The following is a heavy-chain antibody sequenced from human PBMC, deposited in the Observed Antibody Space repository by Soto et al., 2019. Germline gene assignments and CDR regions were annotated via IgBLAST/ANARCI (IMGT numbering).Heavy chain of an antibody. Sequence: PGGSLRLSCAASGFTFSSYSMNWVRQAPGKGLEGVAVIWYEGSNKYYADSVKGRFTISRDNSKNTLYLQMNSLRAEDTAVYYCARERSRIAAAGNDAFDIWGQGTMVTVSS. J-gene: IGHJ3*02. D-gene: IGHD6-13*01. CDR2: IWYEGSNK. CDR3: ARERSRIAAAGNDAFDI. CDR1: GFTFSSYS. V-gene: IGHV3-33*08.